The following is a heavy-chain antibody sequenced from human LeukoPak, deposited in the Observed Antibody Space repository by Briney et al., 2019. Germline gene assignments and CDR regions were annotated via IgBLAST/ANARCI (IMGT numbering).Heavy chain of an antibody. D-gene: IGHD4-23*01. CDR3: ARAPGGSSAFWFDY. CDR1: GYTFTGYY. Sequence: ASVKVPCKASGYTFTGYYMHWVRQAPGQGLEWMGWINPNSGGTNYAQKFQGRVTMTRDTSISTAYMELSRLRSDDTAVYYCARAPGGSSAFWFDYWGQGTLVTVSS. V-gene: IGHV1-2*02. CDR2: INPNSGGT. J-gene: IGHJ4*02.